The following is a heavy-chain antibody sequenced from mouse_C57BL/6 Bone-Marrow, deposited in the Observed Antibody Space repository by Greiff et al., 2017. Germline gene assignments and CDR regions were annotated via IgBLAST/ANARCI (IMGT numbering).Heavy chain of an antibody. CDR1: GYTFTTYP. J-gene: IGHJ2*01. V-gene: IGHV1-47*01. Sequence: VQLQESGAELVKPGASVKMSCKASGYTFTTYPIEWMKENHGKSLEWIGNFHPYNDDTKYNEKFKGKATLTVEKSSSTVYLELSRLTSDDSAVYYCARGGNYGGYYFDYWGQGTTLTVSS. CDR2: FHPYNDDT. D-gene: IGHD2-1*01. CDR3: ARGGNYGGYYFDY.